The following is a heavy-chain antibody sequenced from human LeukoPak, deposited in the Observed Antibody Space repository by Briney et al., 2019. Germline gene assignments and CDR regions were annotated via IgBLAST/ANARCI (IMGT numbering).Heavy chain of an antibody. CDR3: ARDGARSDTTGPGDY. CDR1: GGAFSSYA. Sequence: GASVKVSCKASGGAFSSYALSWVRQAPGQGLEWMGWINTNTGHPTYAQVFTERFVFSLDTSVSTAYLQISSLKAEDTAVYYCARDGARSDTTGPGDYWGQGTLVTVSS. V-gene: IGHV7-4-1*02. J-gene: IGHJ4*02. CDR2: INTNTGHP. D-gene: IGHD4-17*01.